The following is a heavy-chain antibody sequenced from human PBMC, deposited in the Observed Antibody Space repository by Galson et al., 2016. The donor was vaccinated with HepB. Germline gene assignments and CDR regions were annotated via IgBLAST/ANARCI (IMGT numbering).Heavy chain of an antibody. CDR1: GYTSITYG. V-gene: IGHV1-18*01. CDR2: ISGYNGDT. D-gene: IGHD5-24*01. J-gene: IGHJ6*02. Sequence: SVKVSCKASGYTSITYGFSWVRQAPGQGLEWVGFISGYNGDTKYAQKVQGRVTMTTDTSTRTAYMELRSLRSDDTAVYYCGATPTMRYGMDVWGQGTTVTVSS. CDR3: GATPTMRYGMDV.